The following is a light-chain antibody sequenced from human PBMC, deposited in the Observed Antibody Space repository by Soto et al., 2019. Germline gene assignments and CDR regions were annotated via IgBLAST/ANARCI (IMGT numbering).Light chain of an antibody. CDR3: TSFTIVSTLV. CDR1: SSDVGGYNY. J-gene: IGLJ3*02. Sequence: QSALTQPPSASGSPGQSVTISCTGTSSDVGGYNYVSWYQQHPGKAPKLMIYEVSKRPSGVPDRFSGSKSGNTASLSVSGLQAEDEADYYCTSFTIVSTLVFGGGTKLTVL. V-gene: IGLV2-8*01. CDR2: EVS.